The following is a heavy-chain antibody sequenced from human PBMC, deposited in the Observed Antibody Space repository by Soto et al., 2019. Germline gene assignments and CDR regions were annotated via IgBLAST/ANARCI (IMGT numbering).Heavy chain of an antibody. CDR2: IYNSGGNK. Sequence: SETLSLTFTVSGDSLTGYPYYWGWIRQAPGKGLEWVGSIYNSGGNKYYNQYLKRRVTTSVETSKNQFFLRINSVTATDTAVYFCAGGSSSAWIDFWGQGTLVTVSS. CDR3: AGGSSSAWIDF. V-gene: IGHV4-39*01. D-gene: IGHD2-2*03. CDR1: GDSLTGYPYY. J-gene: IGHJ4*02.